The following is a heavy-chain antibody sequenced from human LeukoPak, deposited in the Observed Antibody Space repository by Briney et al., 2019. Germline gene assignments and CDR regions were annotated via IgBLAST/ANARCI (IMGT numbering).Heavy chain of an antibody. D-gene: IGHD2-2*01. CDR1: GFTFSDYY. J-gene: IGHJ6*02. Sequence: GGSLRLSCAASGFTFSDYYMSWIRQAPGKGLEWVSYISSSGSTIYYADSMKGRFTISRDNAKNSLYLQMNSLRAEDTAVYYCARDRGACSSTSCYEGAYYYYYGMDVWGQGTTVTVSS. CDR3: ARDRGACSSTSCYEGAYYYYYGMDV. CDR2: ISSSGSTI. V-gene: IGHV3-11*01.